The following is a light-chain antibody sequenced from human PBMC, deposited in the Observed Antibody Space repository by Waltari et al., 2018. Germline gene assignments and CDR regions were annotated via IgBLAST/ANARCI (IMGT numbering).Light chain of an antibody. V-gene: IGLV1-40*01. CDR2: GNS. Sequence: QSGLTQPPSVSGAPGQRGTISCTGSSSNIGAGCDVHWYQLLPGTAPKLLIYGNSNRPSVVPDRFSGSKSGTSASLAITGLQAEDEAGYYCQSYDSSLSGSVFGGGTKLTVL. CDR1: SSNIGAGCD. J-gene: IGLJ2*01. CDR3: QSYDSSLSGSV.